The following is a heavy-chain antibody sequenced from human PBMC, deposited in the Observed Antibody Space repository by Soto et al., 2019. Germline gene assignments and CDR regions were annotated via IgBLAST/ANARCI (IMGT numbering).Heavy chain of an antibody. D-gene: IGHD3-22*01. Sequence: PGGSLRLSCAASGFTFSSYGMHWVCQAPGKGLEWVAVIWYDGSNKYYADSVKGRFTISRDNSKNTLYLQMNSLRAEDTAVYYRAREYYDSSGYYPFDYWGQGTLVTVSS. J-gene: IGHJ4*02. CDR1: GFTFSSYG. CDR3: AREYYDSSGYYPFDY. V-gene: IGHV3-33*01. CDR2: IWYDGSNK.